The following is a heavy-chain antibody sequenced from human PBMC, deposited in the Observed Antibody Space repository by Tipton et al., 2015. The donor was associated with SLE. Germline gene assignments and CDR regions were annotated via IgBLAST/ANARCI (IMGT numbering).Heavy chain of an antibody. CDR2: IGDGGGST. Sequence: GSLRLSPAASGFTLRSYALTWVRQAPGKGLEWVSSIGDGGGSTYYADSVKGRFTMSRDNSKNTLYLRMNSLRAEDTAVYYCAKDLTLIIASLWDYWGQGTLVTVSS. CDR1: GFTLRSYA. D-gene: IGHD3-22*01. J-gene: IGHJ4*02. CDR3: AKDLTLIIASLWDY. V-gene: IGHV3-23*01.